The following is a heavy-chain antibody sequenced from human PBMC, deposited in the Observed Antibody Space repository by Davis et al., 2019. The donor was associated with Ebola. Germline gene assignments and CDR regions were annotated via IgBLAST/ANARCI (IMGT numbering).Heavy chain of an antibody. J-gene: IGHJ6*04. CDR2: ISYDGSNK. V-gene: IGHV3-30-3*01. CDR1: GFTFSSYA. Sequence: GESLKISCAASGFTFSSYAMHWVRQAPGKGLEWVAVISYDGSNKYYADSVKGRFTISRDDGKDSLYLHINSLRDEDSAVYYCGRDMEVWGKGTTVTVSS. CDR3: GRDMEV.